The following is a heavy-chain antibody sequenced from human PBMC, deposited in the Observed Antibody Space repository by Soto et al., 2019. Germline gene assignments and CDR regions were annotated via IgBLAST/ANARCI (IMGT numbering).Heavy chain of an antibody. CDR3: ARGGQECSNSGCGYIYDGMDV. Sequence: XSVKVSCKASGYTFSHYGIFWVRQAPGQGLEWMGWISAYNGNRHFAEGLRGRITMTTNTTTSTADMELRSLSSDDTAVYYCARGGQECSNSGCGYIYDGMDVWGQGTTVTSP. CDR2: ISAYNGNR. J-gene: IGHJ6*02. D-gene: IGHD1-26*01. V-gene: IGHV1-18*01. CDR1: GYTFSHYG.